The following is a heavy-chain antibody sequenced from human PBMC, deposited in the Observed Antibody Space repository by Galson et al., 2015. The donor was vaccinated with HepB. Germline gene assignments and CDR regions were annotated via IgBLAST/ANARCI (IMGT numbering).Heavy chain of an antibody. CDR1: GFTFSSSA. Sequence: SLRLSCAASGFTFSSSAMSWVRQAPGKGLEWVSAISGSGDSTYYADSVQGRVTISRDNSKNTLDLQMNSLRGEDTAIYFCVKGFRGSRPYYFDYWGQGTLVTVSS. V-gene: IGHV3-23*01. D-gene: IGHD3-10*01. CDR3: VKGFRGSRPYYFDY. J-gene: IGHJ4*02. CDR2: ISGSGDST.